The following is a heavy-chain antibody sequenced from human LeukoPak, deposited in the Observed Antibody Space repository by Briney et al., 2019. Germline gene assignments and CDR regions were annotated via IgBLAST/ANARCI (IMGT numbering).Heavy chain of an antibody. D-gene: IGHD3-16*01. Sequence: SETLSLTCTVSGGSISSSSYYWGWIRQPPGKGLEWIGSIYYSGSTYYNPSLKSRVTISVDTSKNQFSLKLSSVTAADTAVYYCARRRRYDYVWGNHDYWGQGTLVTVSS. CDR1: GGSISSSSYY. CDR3: ARRRRYDYVWGNHDY. V-gene: IGHV4-39*01. J-gene: IGHJ4*02. CDR2: IYYSGST.